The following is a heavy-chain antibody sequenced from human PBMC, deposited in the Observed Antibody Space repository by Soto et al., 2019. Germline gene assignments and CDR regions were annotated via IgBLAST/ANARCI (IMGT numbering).Heavy chain of an antibody. J-gene: IGHJ4*02. V-gene: IGHV1-2*02. CDR2: INPNSGGT. Sequence: ASVKVSCKASGYTFAGYYMHWFRQARGQGLEWMGWINPNSGGTNYAQKFQGRVTMTRDTSISTAYMELSRLRSDETAVYYCARVDYYDSSGESKNEYWGQGTLVTVSS. CDR1: GYTFAGYY. D-gene: IGHD3-22*01. CDR3: ARVDYYDSSGESKNEY.